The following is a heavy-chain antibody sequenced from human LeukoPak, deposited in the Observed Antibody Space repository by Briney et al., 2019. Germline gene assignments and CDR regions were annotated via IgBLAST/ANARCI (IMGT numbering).Heavy chain of an antibody. V-gene: IGHV3-74*01. J-gene: IGHJ4*02. CDR2: INSDGSST. D-gene: IGHD6-6*01. CDR1: GFTFSSYW. CDR3: AREEISGYSSSPLHDY. Sequence: PGGSLRLSCAASGFTFSSYWMHWVRHAPGKGVVWVSRINSDGSSTIYADSVKGRFNISRDNAKNTLYLQMNSLRAEDTAVYYCAREEISGYSSSPLHDYWGQGTLVTVSS.